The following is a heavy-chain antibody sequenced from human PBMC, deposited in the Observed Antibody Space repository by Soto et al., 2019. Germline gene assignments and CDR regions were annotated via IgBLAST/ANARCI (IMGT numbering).Heavy chain of an antibody. V-gene: IGHV4-4*07. CDR1: GGSISRYY. J-gene: IGHJ6*02. CDR3: ARDLSTGTTPIFYYYYGMDV. Sequence: PSETLSLTCTVSGGSISRYYWSWIRQPAGKGLEWIGRIYTSGSTNYNPSLKSRVTMSVDTSKNQFSLKLSSVTAADTAVYYCARDLSTGTTPIFYYYYGMDVWGQGTTVTVSS. CDR2: IYTSGST. D-gene: IGHD1-1*01.